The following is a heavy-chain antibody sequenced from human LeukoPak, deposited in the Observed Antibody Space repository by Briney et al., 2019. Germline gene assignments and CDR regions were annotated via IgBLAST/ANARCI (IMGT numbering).Heavy chain of an antibody. CDR1: GGSFSGYY. J-gene: IGHJ3*02. V-gene: IGHV4-34*01. CDR2: INHSGST. D-gene: IGHD3-3*01. Sequence: SETLSLTCAVYGGSFSGYYWSWIRQPPGKGLEWIGEINHSGSTNYNPSLKSRVTISVDTSKNQFSLKLSSVTAADTAVYYCARGRILRFSEWLLMEDAFDIWGQGTMVTVSS. CDR3: ARGRILRFSEWLLMEDAFDI.